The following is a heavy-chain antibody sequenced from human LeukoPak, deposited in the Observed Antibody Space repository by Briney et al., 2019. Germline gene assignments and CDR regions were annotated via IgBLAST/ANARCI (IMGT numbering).Heavy chain of an antibody. D-gene: IGHD6-13*01. CDR3: ASGAGYSSSFFDY. Sequence: SETLSLTCTVSGGSISSYYWSWIRQPPGKGLEWMGYIYYSGSTNYNPSLKSRVTISVDTSKNQFSLKLSSVTPADTAVYYCASGAGYSSSFFDYWGQGTLVTVSS. V-gene: IGHV4-59*01. J-gene: IGHJ4*02. CDR1: GGSISSYY. CDR2: IYYSGST.